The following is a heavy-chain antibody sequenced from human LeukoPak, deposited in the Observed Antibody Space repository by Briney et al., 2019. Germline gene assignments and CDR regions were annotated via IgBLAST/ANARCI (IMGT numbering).Heavy chain of an antibody. V-gene: IGHV3-30*18. Sequence: GGSLRLSCAASGFTFSSYGMHWVRQAPGKGLEWVAVISYDGSNKYYADSVKGRFTISRDNSKNTLYLQMNSLRAEDTAVYYCAKDLYDSSGYFPEPLDYWGQGTLVTVSS. CDR3: AKDLYDSSGYFPEPLDY. J-gene: IGHJ4*02. CDR2: ISYDGSNK. CDR1: GFTFSSYG. D-gene: IGHD3-22*01.